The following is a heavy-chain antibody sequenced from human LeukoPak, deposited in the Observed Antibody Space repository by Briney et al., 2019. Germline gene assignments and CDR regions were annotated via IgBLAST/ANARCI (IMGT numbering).Heavy chain of an antibody. Sequence: SETLSLTCAVYGGSFSGYYWSWIRQPPGKGLEWIGEMNHSGSSNYNSSLKSRVTMSVDTSKNQFSLKLTSVTAADMAVYYCTRGRYNYGFFDYWGQGTPVTVSS. CDR3: TRGRYNYGFFDY. CDR1: GGSFSGYY. D-gene: IGHD5-18*01. V-gene: IGHV4-34*01. J-gene: IGHJ4*02. CDR2: MNHSGSS.